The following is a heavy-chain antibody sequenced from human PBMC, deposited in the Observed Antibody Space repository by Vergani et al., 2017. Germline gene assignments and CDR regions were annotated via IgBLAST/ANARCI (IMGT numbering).Heavy chain of an antibody. J-gene: IGHJ4*02. V-gene: IGHV5-10-1*01. CDR2: IEPSDSST. D-gene: IGHD5-18*01. CDR1: GYSFTSYW. Sequence: EVQLVQSGAEVKKPGESLRISCKGSGYSFTSYWISWVRQMPGKGLEWMGRIEPSDSSTNYSPSFQGHVTISADKSISTAYLQWSSLKASDTAMYYCARRVDTAMVVDYWGQGTLVTGSS. CDR3: ARRVDTAMVVDY.